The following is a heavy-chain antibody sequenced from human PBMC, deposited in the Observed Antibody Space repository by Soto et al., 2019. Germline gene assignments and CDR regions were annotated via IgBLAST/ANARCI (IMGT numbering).Heavy chain of an antibody. CDR1: GFSFSSYW. Sequence: PGGSLRLSCAASGFSFSSYWVHWVRQAPGKGLVWVSRINSDGSSTSYAGSVKGRFTISRGNAKNTLYLQMNSLRAEDTAVYYCVRTSLVVAAATREDYWGQGTLVTVSS. V-gene: IGHV3-74*01. J-gene: IGHJ4*02. CDR2: INSDGSST. CDR3: VRTSLVVAAATREDY. D-gene: IGHD2-15*01.